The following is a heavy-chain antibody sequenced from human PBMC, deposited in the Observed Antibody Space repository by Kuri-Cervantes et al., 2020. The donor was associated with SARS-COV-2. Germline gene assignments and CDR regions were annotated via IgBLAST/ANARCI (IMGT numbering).Heavy chain of an antibody. Sequence: ESLKISCAASGFTVSSNYMSWVRQAPGKGLEWIGSIYYSGSTNYNPSLKSRVTISVDTSKNQFSLKLSSVTAADTAVYYCARGNVVVPAATNWFDPWGQGTLVTVSS. CDR2: IYYSGST. J-gene: IGHJ5*02. CDR3: ARGNVVVPAATNWFDP. V-gene: IGHV4-59*02. CDR1: GFTVSSNY. D-gene: IGHD2-2*01.